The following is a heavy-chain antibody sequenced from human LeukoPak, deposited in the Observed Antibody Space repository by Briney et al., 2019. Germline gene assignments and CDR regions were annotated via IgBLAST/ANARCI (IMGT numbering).Heavy chain of an antibody. CDR1: GYTFTSYD. Sequence: ASVKVSCKASGYTFTSYDINWVRQATGQGLEWMEWMNPNSGNTGYAQKFQGRVTMTRNSSISTAYMELSSLRSEDTAVYYCARGRGSSSWLYFDYWGQGTLVTVSS. CDR2: MNPNSGNT. D-gene: IGHD6-13*01. J-gene: IGHJ4*02. CDR3: ARGRGSSSWLYFDY. V-gene: IGHV1-8*01.